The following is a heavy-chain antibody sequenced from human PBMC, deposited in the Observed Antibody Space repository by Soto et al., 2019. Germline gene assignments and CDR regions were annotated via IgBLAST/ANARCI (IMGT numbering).Heavy chain of an antibody. Sequence: VGSLRLSCAASGFTFSSYEMNWVRQAPGKGLEWVSYISSSGSTIYYADSVKGRFTVSRDNAKNSLYLQMNSLRAEDTAVYYCARDFAGARFDYWGQGTLVTVSS. V-gene: IGHV3-48*03. J-gene: IGHJ4*02. CDR2: ISSSGSTI. D-gene: IGHD1-26*01. CDR3: ARDFAGARFDY. CDR1: GFTFSSYE.